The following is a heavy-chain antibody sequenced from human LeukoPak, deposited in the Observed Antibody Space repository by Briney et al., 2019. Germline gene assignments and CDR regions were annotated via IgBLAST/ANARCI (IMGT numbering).Heavy chain of an antibody. J-gene: IGHJ4*02. D-gene: IGHD3-3*01. CDR2: ISYDGSNK. V-gene: IGHV3-30*18. Sequence: GGSLRLSCAASGFSFSSYATSWVRQAPGKGLEWVAVISYDGSNKYYADSVKGRFTISRDNSKNTLYLQMNSLRAEDTAVYYCAKEGFFDWGQGTLVTVSS. CDR1: GFSFSSYA. CDR3: AKEGFFD.